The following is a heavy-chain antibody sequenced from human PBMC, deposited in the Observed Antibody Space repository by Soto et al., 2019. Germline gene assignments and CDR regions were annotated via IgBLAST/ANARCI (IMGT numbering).Heavy chain of an antibody. Sequence: EVQLVESGGGLVQPGGSLRLSCAASGFTFSSYWMHWVRQAPGKGLVWVSRINRDGSNTNYADSVKGRFTISRDNAKNPLNLQMTSRGAGDTALYSCAEAVAGPTASAYWARGPLVT. CDR1: GFTFSSYW. CDR2: INRDGSNT. J-gene: IGHJ4*02. D-gene: IGHD6-19*01. V-gene: IGHV3-74*01. CDR3: AEAVAGPTASAY.